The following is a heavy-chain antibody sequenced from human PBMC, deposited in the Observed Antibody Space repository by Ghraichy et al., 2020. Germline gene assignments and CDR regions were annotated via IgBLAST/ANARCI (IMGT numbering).Heavy chain of an antibody. CDR2: ISGSGGST. CDR3: AKGVDLGTLDAFDI. CDR1: GFTFSSYA. Sequence: GESLNISCAASGFTFSSYAMSWVRQAPGKGLEWVSAISGSGGSTYYADSVKGRFTISRDNSKNTLYLQMNSLRAEDTAVYYCAKGVDLGTLDAFDIWGQGTMVTVSS. V-gene: IGHV3-23*01. J-gene: IGHJ3*02. D-gene: IGHD1-14*01.